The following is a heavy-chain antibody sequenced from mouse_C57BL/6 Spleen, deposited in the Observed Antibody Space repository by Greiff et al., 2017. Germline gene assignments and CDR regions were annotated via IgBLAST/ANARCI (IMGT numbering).Heavy chain of an antibody. CDR2: IYPGSGNT. D-gene: IGHD1-1*01. CDR1: GYTFTDYY. CDR3: ARNYGSSLYYFDY. J-gene: IGHJ2*01. Sequence: VHLVESGAELVRPGASVKLSCKASGYTFTDYYINWVKQRPGQGLEWIARIYPGSGNTYYNEKFKGKATLTAEKSSSTAYMQLSSLTSEDSAVYFCARNYGSSLYYFDYWGQGTTLTVSS. V-gene: IGHV1-76*01.